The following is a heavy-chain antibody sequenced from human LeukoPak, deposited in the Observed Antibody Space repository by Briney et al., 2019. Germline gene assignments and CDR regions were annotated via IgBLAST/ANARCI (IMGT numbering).Heavy chain of an antibody. V-gene: IGHV4-30-2*01. J-gene: IGHJ4*02. CDR3: ARLRSGYYDY. CDR2: IYHSGSI. CDR1: GGSISSGGYS. Sequence: PSETLSLTCAVSGGSISSGGYSWSWIRQPPGKGLEWIGYIYHSGSIYYNPSLKSRVTISVDRSKNQFSLKLSSVTAADTAVYYCARLRSGYYDYWGQGTLVTVSS. D-gene: IGHD3-22*01.